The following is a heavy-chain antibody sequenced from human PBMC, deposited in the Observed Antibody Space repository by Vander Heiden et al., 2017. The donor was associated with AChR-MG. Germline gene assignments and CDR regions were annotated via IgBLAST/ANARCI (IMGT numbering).Heavy chain of an antibody. CDR3: ARDRMGTTKWYFDL. J-gene: IGHJ2*01. Sequence: QVQLVESGGGVVQPGRSLRLSCPASGFTAGCYGMHWVRQAPGKGLEWVAVIWYDGSNKYYADSVKGRFTISRDNSKNTLYLQMNSLRAEDTAVYYCARDRMGTTKWYFDLWGRGTLVTVSS. CDR2: IWYDGSNK. V-gene: IGHV3-33*01. D-gene: IGHD4-4*01. CDR1: GFTAGCYG.